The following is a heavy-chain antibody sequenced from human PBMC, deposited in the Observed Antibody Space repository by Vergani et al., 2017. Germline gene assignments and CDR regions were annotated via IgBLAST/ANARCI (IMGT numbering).Heavy chain of an antibody. Sequence: QLQLQESGSGLVKPSQTLSLTCAVSGGSISSGGYSWSWIRQPPGKGLEWIGYIYHSGSTYYNPSLKSRVTISVDRSKNQFSLKLSSVTAADTAVYYCARVGYSSGWYEFDPWGQGTLVTVSS. CDR3: ARVGYSSGWYEFDP. CDR1: GGSISSGGYS. V-gene: IGHV4-30-2*01. D-gene: IGHD6-19*01. J-gene: IGHJ5*02. CDR2: IYHSGST.